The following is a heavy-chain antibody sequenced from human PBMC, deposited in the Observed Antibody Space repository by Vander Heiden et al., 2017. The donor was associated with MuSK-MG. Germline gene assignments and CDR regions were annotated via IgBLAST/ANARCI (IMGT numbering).Heavy chain of an antibody. V-gene: IGHV3-23*01. CDR3: AKDRSVAGTKYYFDY. Sequence: EVQLLESGGGLVQPGGSLRLSCAPSGFTCRGYAMSWVRQAPGKGLEWVPAISGSGGSTYYADSVKGRFTISRDNSKNTLYLQMNSLRAEDTAVYYCAKDRSVAGTKYYFDYWGQGTLVTVSS. J-gene: IGHJ4*02. CDR2: ISGSGGST. CDR1: GFTCRGYA. D-gene: IGHD6-13*01.